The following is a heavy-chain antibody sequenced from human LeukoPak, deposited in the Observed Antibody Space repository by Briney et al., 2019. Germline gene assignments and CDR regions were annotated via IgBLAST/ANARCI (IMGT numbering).Heavy chain of an antibody. CDR3: ARDVAAAGTRYFDY. J-gene: IGHJ4*02. Sequence: TLSLTCTVSGGSISSGGYYWSWIRQHPGKGLEWIGYIYYSGSTYYNPSLKSRVTISVDTSKNQFSLKLSSVTAADTAVYYCARDVAAAGTRYFDYWGQGTLVTVSS. CDR2: IYYSGST. V-gene: IGHV4-31*03. D-gene: IGHD6-13*01. CDR1: GGSISSGGYY.